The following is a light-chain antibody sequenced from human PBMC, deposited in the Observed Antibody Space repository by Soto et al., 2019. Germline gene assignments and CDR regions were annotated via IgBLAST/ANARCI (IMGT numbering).Light chain of an antibody. CDR3: QQFLSYPIT. V-gene: IGKV1-13*02. CDR1: QDIRGA. Sequence: IQLTQSPASLSASVGDKVTITCRASQDIRGALAWYQQSPGEAPRLLIYDASTLESGVPSRFSGSSSGTHFTLTISGLQPEDFATYYCQQFLSYPITFGQGTCLE. CDR2: DAS. J-gene: IGKJ5*01.